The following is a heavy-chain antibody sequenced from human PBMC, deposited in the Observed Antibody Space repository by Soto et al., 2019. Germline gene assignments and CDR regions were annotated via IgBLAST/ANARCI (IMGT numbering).Heavy chain of an antibody. CDR2: MNPGSGDT. Sequence: SVKTSSKAPVYRLTNNDVTWVRQATGQGLEWMGWMNPGSGDTGYAQKFQGRVTMTRYISIATAYMELSSLRSDDTAIYYCARMETFGSLNWFEPWGRGTLVTVSS. V-gene: IGHV1-8*01. D-gene: IGHD3-16*01. CDR1: VYRLTNND. CDR3: ARMETFGSLNWFEP. J-gene: IGHJ5*02.